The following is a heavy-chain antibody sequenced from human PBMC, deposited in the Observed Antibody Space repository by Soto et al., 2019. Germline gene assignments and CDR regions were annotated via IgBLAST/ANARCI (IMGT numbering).Heavy chain of an antibody. Sequence: GGSLRLSCAASGFTFDDYAMHWVRQAPGKGVEWVSGISWNSGSIGYADSVKGRFTISRDNAKNTLYLQMNSLRAEDTAAYYCSRGDREDTAVVIGARPGEYGMDVWGQGTTVTVSS. CDR3: SRGDREDTAVVIGARPGEYGMDV. D-gene: IGHD2-15*01. V-gene: IGHV3-9*01. CDR1: GFTFDDYA. CDR2: ISWNSGSI. J-gene: IGHJ6*02.